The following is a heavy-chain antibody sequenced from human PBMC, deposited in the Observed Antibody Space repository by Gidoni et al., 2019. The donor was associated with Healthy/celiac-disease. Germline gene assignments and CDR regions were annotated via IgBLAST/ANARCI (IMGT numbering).Heavy chain of an antibody. V-gene: IGHV1-69*04. Sequence: QVQLVQSVAEVKKPGSSVKVSCKASGGTFSSYAISWVRQAAGQGLEWMGRIIPILGIANYAQKFQGRVTITADKSTSTAYMELSSLRSEDTAVYYCAIRDGDYGDFDYWGQGTLVTVSS. CDR3: AIRDGDYGDFDY. D-gene: IGHD4-17*01. CDR2: IIPILGIA. CDR1: GGTFSSYA. J-gene: IGHJ4*02.